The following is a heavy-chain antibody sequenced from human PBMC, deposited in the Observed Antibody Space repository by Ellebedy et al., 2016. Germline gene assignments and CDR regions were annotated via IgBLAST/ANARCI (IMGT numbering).Heavy chain of an antibody. D-gene: IGHD3-10*01. CDR1: GGSISSSSYY. V-gene: IGHV4-39*07. Sequence: SETLSLTCTVSGGSISSSSYYWGWIRQPPGKGLEWIGSIYYSGSTYYNPSLKSRVTISVDTSKNQFSLKLSSVTAADTAVYYCARGLPYGSGSFDYWGQGTLVTVSS. CDR3: ARGLPYGSGSFDY. CDR2: IYYSGST. J-gene: IGHJ4*02.